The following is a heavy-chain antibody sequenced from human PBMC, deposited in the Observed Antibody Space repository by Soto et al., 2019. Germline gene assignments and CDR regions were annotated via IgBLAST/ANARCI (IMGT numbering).Heavy chain of an antibody. CDR3: ARDLFDY. Sequence: EVQLVESGGGLVQPGGSLRLSCAASGFTFSNYWMNWVRQAPGKGLEWVANINEDGSEKYYVDSAKGRFTISRDNAKNSLYLQMSSLRAEDTAVYYCARDLFDYWGQGTLVTFSS. J-gene: IGHJ4*02. V-gene: IGHV3-7*01. CDR1: GFTFSNYW. CDR2: INEDGSEK.